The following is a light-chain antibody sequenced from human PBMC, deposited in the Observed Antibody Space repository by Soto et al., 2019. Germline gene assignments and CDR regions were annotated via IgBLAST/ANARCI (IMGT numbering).Light chain of an antibody. CDR2: GAS. CDR3: QQYNDWPLT. J-gene: IGKJ4*01. CDR1: QSVYNN. Sequence: EIVMTQSPATLSVSPGERATLSCRASQSVYNNLAWYRQKPGQAPRLLLFGASSRATGIPARFSGSGSGTEFPLTISSLQSEDFAVYYCQQYNDWPLTFGGGTKVEIK. V-gene: IGKV3-15*01.